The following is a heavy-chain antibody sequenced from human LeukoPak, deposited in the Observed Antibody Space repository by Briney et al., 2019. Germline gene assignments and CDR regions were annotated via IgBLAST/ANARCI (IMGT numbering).Heavy chain of an antibody. V-gene: IGHV4-61*02. CDR2: IYTSGST. J-gene: IGHJ6*03. D-gene: IGHD5-18*01. CDR1: GGSISSGSYY. Sequence: PSQTLSLTCTVSGGSISSGSYYWGWIRQPAGKGLEWIGRIYTSGSTNYNPSLKSRVTISVDTSKNQFSLKLSSVTAADTAVYYCASAYSYGFKGYMDVWGKGTTVTVSS. CDR3: ASAYSYGFKGYMDV.